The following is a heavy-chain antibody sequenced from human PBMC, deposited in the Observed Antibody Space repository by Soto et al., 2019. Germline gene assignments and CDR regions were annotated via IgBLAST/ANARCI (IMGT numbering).Heavy chain of an antibody. CDR3: ASAQFGYYDSSGFLIETYYFDY. J-gene: IGHJ4*02. D-gene: IGHD3-22*01. CDR1: GGSISSGGYY. CDR2: IYYSGST. V-gene: IGHV4-31*03. Sequence: PSETLSLTCTVSGGSISSGGYYWSWIRHHPGKGLEWIGYIYYSGSTYYNPSLKSRVTISVDTSKNQFSLKLSSVTAADTAVYYCASAQFGYYDSSGFLIETYYFDYWGQGTLVTVST.